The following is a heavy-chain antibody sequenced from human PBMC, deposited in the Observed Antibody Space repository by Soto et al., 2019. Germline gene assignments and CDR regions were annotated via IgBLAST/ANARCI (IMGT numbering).Heavy chain of an antibody. D-gene: IGHD6-19*01. CDR1: GFTSSSYA. CDR2: ISYDGSNK. V-gene: IGHV3-30-3*01. Sequence: GGSLRLSCAASGFTSSSYAMHWVRQAPGKGLEWVAVISYDGSNKYYADSVKGRFTISRDNSKNTLYLQMNSLRAEDTAVYYCARDPTPYSSGINWFDPWGQGTLVTVSS. CDR3: ARDPTPYSSGINWFDP. J-gene: IGHJ5*02.